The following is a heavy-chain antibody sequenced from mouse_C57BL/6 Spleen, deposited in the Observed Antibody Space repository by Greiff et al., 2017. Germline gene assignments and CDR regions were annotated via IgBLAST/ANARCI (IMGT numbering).Heavy chain of an antibody. Sequence: QVHVKQSGAELVRPGTSVKVSCKASGYAFTNYSIEWVKQRPGQGLEWIGVINPGSGSTNYNEKFKGKATLTADKSSSTDYMQLISLTSEDSAVYYCAGSHYYSREPYWYFDVWGTGTTVTVSS. D-gene: IGHD1-1*01. V-gene: IGHV1-54*01. J-gene: IGHJ1*03. CDR3: AGSHYYSREPYWYFDV. CDR2: INPGSGST. CDR1: GYAFTNYS.